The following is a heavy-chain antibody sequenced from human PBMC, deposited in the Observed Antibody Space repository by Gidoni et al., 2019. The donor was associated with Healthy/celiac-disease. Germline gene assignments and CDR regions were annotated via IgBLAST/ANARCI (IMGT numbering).Heavy chain of an antibody. CDR2: IIPVFGTA. CDR1: GGPFSSYA. D-gene: IGHD4-17*01. V-gene: IGHV1-69*01. CDR3: ARDYGDPNWFDP. J-gene: IGHJ5*02. Sequence: QVQLVQSGAEVKKPGSSVKVSCKASGGPFSSYAINWVRQAPGQGLEWMGGIIPVFGTANYAQKFQGRVTITADEPTSTAYMELRSLRSEDTAVYYCARDYGDPNWFDPWGQGTLVTVSS.